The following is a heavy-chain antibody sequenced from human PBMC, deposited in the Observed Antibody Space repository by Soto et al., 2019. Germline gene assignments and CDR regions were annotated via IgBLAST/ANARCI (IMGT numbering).Heavy chain of an antibody. J-gene: IGHJ4*02. Sequence: EVQLVESGGGLVQPGGSLQLSCAASGFTFSGSAMHWVRQAAGKGLEWVGRIRSKPNNYATEYAASVKGRLTISRDDSKSPVYLQMNSLKTDDTAVYYGTKWAYSNRWYFDYWGQGTLVTVSS. CDR2: IRSKPNNYAT. CDR3: TKWAYSNRWYFDY. D-gene: IGHD6-13*01. CDR1: GFTFSGSA. V-gene: IGHV3-73*02.